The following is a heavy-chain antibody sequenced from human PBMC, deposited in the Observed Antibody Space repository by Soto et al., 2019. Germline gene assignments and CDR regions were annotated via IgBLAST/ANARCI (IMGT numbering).Heavy chain of an antibody. CDR3: AREGGSVSSDWYFNV. J-gene: IGHJ2*01. CDR1: GGSISSGGYS. V-gene: IGHV4-30-2*01. CDR2: IFHSGST. Sequence: QLQLQESGSGLVKPSQTLSLTCTVSGGSISSGGYSWSWLRQPPGKGLEWIGYIFHSGSTYYNPSLKSRFTISVDGSKNLFSLELSSVTAADSAIYYCAREGGSVSSDWYFNVWGRGTLVTVSS. D-gene: IGHD1-26*01.